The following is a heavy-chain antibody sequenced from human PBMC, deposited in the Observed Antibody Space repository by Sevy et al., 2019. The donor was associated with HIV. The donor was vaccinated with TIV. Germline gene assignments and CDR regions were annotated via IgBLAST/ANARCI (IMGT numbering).Heavy chain of an antibody. J-gene: IGHJ4*02. CDR3: AKEWTLLSDWYGEFDY. D-gene: IGHD6-19*01. CDR2: ISNCGENT. V-gene: IGHV3-23*01. CDR1: GFTFTNYG. Sequence: GGSLRLSCAASGFTFTNYGMHWVRQAPGKGLEWVSGISNCGENTYYADSGRGRFTVSRDNSKNTVYLQLNSLRAEDTAIYYCAKEWTLLSDWYGEFDYWGQGTLVTVSS.